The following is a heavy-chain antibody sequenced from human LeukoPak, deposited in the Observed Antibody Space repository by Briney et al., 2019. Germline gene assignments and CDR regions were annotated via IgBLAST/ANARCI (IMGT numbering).Heavy chain of an antibody. CDR3: ATSPPSITMVRGVNNWFDP. J-gene: IGHJ5*02. D-gene: IGHD3-10*01. Sequence: ASVKVSCKASGGTFSSYAISWVRQAPGQGLEWMGGIIPIFGTANYAQKFQGRVTITADESTSTACMELSSLRSEDTAVYYCATSPPSITMVRGVNNWFDPWGQGTLVTVSS. CDR2: IIPIFGTA. CDR1: GGTFSSYA. V-gene: IGHV1-69*13.